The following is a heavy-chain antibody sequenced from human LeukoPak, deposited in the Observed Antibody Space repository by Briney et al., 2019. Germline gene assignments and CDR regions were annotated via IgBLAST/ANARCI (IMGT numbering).Heavy chain of an antibody. CDR2: IINSGGST. J-gene: IGHJ4*02. D-gene: IGHD4-17*01. CDR1: GFSFSSNA. V-gene: IGHV3-23*01. CDR3: AKDIYGDYGGLDY. Sequence: GGSLRLSCAASGFSFSSNAMSWVRQAPGKGLECLSEIINSGGSTYYAESVKGRFTISRDNSKNTLYLQMNSLRAEDTALYYCAKDIYGDYGGLDYWGQGTLVTVSS.